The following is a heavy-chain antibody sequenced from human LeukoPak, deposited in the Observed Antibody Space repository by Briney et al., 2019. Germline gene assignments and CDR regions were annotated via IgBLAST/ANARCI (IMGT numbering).Heavy chain of an antibody. J-gene: IGHJ3*02. CDR3: ARGHSSGWFRHAFDI. Sequence: ASVKVSCKASGYTFISYGISWVRQGPGQGLEWMGWISGYNGDTKCAQKLQGRVTMTTDTSTSTAYMELRSLTSDDTAVYFCARGHSSGWFRHAFDIWGQGTKVTVSS. CDR2: ISGYNGDT. D-gene: IGHD6-19*01. CDR1: GYTFISYG. V-gene: IGHV1-18*04.